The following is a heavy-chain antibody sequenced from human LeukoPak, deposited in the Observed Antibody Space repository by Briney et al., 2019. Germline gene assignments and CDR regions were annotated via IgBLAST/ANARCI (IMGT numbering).Heavy chain of an antibody. V-gene: IGHV1-2*02. CDR3: ARDRYSGSYVY. D-gene: IGHD1-26*01. CDR2: INPNSGAT. J-gene: IGHJ4*02. CDR1: GYTFGGYY. Sequence: ASVEVSCKTSGYTFGGYYIQWVRQAPGQGLEWMGWINPNSGATKYAQKFQGRVTLTRDTSINTVYMELSSLNINDTAVYYCARDRYSGSYVYWGQGTLVTVSS.